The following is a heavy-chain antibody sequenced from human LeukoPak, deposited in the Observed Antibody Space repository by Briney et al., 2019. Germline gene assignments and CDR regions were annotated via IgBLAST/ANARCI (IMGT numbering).Heavy chain of an antibody. D-gene: IGHD2-2*02. CDR1: GGSISSSSYY. J-gene: IGHJ6*03. CDR2: IYYSGST. CDR3: ARQGAGYCSSTSCYTRGYYYYYYMDV. V-gene: IGHV4-39*01. Sequence: PSETLSLTCTVSGGSISSSSYYWGWIRQPPGKGLEWIGSIYYSGSTYYNPSLKSRVTISVDTSKNQFSLKLSSVTAADTAVYYCARQGAGYCSSTSCYTRGYYYYYYMDVWGKGTTVTVSS.